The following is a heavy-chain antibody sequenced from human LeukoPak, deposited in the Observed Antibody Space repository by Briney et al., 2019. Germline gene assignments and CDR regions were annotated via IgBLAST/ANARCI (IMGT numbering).Heavy chain of an antibody. V-gene: IGHV4-59*08. J-gene: IGHJ4*02. CDR2: VYYSGTT. D-gene: IGHD3-10*01. CDR3: ARYGVTIVRGGKYYLDN. Sequence: SETLSLTCTVSGGSISGYYWSWIRQPPGKGLEWIGYVYYSGTTNYNPSLQSRVTISVDKSKNQFSLKLTSVTAADTAVYYCARYGVTIVRGGKYYLDNWGQGTLVTVSS. CDR1: GGSISGYY.